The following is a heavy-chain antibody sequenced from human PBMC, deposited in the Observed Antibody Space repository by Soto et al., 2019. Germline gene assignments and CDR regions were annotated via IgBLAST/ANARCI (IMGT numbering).Heavy chain of an antibody. CDR2: IFSSGTT. V-gene: IGHV4-30-4*02. CDR3: ARVPSPFDFYYAMDV. Sequence: SETLSLTCTVSGDSIGSGNKYWSWIRHAPGKGLEWIGYIFSSGTTYYNPSLKSRLTMSLDTSQNQFSLKLNSVTGADTAVYFCARVPSPFDFYYAMDVWGQATTVTVSS. J-gene: IGHJ6*02. D-gene: IGHD3-16*01. CDR1: GDSIGSGNKY.